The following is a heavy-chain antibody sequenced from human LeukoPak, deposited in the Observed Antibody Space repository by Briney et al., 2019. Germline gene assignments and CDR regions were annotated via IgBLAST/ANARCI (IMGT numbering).Heavy chain of an antibody. CDR1: GFTFSNYA. D-gene: IGHD3-9*01. V-gene: IGHV3-23*01. Sequence: GGSLRLSCAASGFTFSNYAMSWVRQAPGKGLEWVSDISGIGISTYYADSVKGRFTISRDNSKNTLYLQMNSLRAEDTAVYYCAREGYDILTGYQIYYYYYMDVWGKGTTVTVSS. CDR3: AREGYDILTGYQIYYYYYMDV. J-gene: IGHJ6*03. CDR2: ISGIGIST.